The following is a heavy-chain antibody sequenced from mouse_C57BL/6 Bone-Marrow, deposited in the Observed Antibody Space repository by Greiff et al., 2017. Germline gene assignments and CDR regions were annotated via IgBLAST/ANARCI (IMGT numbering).Heavy chain of an antibody. V-gene: IGHV5-6*02. D-gene: IGHD2-1*01. CDR2: ISSGGSYT. Sequence: EVKLVESGGDLVKPGGSLKLSCAASGFTFSSYGMSWVRQTPDKRLEWVATISSGGSYTYYPDNVKGRFTISRDTAKNTLDLQMSSLKSEDTAMYYCASYGNYGYWGKGTTLTVSS. CDR3: ASYGNYGY. CDR1: GFTFSSYG. J-gene: IGHJ2*01.